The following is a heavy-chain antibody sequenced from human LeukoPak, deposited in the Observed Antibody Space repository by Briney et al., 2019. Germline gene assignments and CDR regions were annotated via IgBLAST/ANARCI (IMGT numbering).Heavy chain of an antibody. CDR2: IYYSGST. D-gene: IGHD4-23*01. CDR1: GGSISSYY. V-gene: IGHV4-59*01. Sequence: SETLSLTCSVSGGSISSYYWSWIRQPPGRGLEWIGYIYYSGSTNYNPSLKSRVTISVDTSKNQFSLKLSSVTAADTAVYYCARVGGTNYYYYGMDVWGQGTTVTVSS. CDR3: ARVGGTNYYYYGMDV. J-gene: IGHJ6*02.